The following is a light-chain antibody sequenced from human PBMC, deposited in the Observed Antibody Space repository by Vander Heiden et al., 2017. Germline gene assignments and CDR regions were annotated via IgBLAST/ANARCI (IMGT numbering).Light chain of an antibody. CDR1: SPNIGSNA. J-gene: IGLJ2*01. CDR3: AAWDDSLNGVV. Sequence: QSVLTPPPSASGTPGQGVTIFCSGGSPNIGSNAVNWYQQLPETAPELLISYYIQRPSGVPDRFSGSKSGTSASLAISGLQSEDEATYYCAAWDDSLNGVVFGGGTKVTVL. CDR2: YYI. V-gene: IGLV1-44*01.